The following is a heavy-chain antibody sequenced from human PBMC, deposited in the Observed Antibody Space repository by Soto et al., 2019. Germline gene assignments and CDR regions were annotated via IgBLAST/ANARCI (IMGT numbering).Heavy chain of an antibody. Sequence: SGPTLVNPTQTLTLTCSFSGFSLSTSGVGVGWIRQPPGKALAWLAHIYWSGDEHYRPSLKSGLSITQDTSKNQVVLTMTNMLPVDTATYCCARGLAARLVFAFGIWVRGTMVAVSS. CDR1: GFSLSTSGVG. D-gene: IGHD6-6*01. J-gene: IGHJ3*02. CDR2: IYWSGDE. V-gene: IGHV2-5*01. CDR3: ARGLAARLVFAFGI.